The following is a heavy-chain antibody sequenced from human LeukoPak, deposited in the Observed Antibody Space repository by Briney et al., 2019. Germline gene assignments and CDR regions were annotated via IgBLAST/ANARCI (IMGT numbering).Heavy chain of an antibody. J-gene: IGHJ3*02. Sequence: ASVKVSCKASGYTFTGYYMHWVRQAPGQGLEWMGRTNPNSGGTNYAQKFQGRVTMTRDTSISTAYMELSRLRSDDTAVYYCARVVFGGSGYSDDAFDIWGQGTMVTVSS. CDR1: GYTFTGYY. CDR2: TNPNSGGT. CDR3: ARVVFGGSGYSDDAFDI. V-gene: IGHV1-2*06. D-gene: IGHD3-22*01.